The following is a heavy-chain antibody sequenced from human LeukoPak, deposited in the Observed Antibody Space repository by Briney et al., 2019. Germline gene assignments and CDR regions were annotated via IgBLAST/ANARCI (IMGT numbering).Heavy chain of an antibody. CDR1: GFTFSSYS. D-gene: IGHD3-10*01. V-gene: IGHV3-21*01. CDR3: ARRTERCGSGGLPVDY. Sequence: GGSLRLSCAASGFTFSSYSMNWVRQAPGKGLEWVSSISSSSSYIYYADSVKGRFTISRDDAKNSLYLQMNSLRAEDTAVYYCARRTERCGSGGLPVDYWGQGTLVTVSS. CDR2: ISSSSSYI. J-gene: IGHJ4*02.